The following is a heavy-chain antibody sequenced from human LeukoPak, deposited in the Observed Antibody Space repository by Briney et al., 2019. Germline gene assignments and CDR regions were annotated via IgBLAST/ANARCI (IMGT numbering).Heavy chain of an antibody. CDR2: IKEDGSEK. J-gene: IGHJ4*02. CDR3: ARWAEANDY. V-gene: IGHV3-7*03. Sequence: QPGGSLRLSCAASGFTFSSFGMSWVRQAPGKGLEWVANIKEDGSEKYYVDSVKGRFTISRDNAENSLYLQMNSLRAEDTAVYYCARWAEANDYWGQGSLVTVSS. CDR1: GFTFSSFG.